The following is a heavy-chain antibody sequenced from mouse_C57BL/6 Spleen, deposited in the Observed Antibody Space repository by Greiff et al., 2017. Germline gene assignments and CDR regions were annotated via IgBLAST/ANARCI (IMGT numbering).Heavy chain of an antibody. V-gene: IGHV1-77*01. CDR1: GYTFTDYY. J-gene: IGHJ2*01. D-gene: IGHD1-1*01. CDR2: IGPGSGST. CDR3: SIEFITTVVADY. Sequence: VQLQQSGAELVKPGASVKISCKASGYTFTDYYINWVKQRPGQGLEWIGKIGPGSGSTYYNEKFKGKATLTADKSSSTAYMQLSSLTSEDSAVYYCSIEFITTVVADYWGQGTTVTVSA.